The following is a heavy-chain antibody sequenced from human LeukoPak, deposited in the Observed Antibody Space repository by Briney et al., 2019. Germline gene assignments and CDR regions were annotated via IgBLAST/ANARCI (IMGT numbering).Heavy chain of an antibody. V-gene: IGHV1-18*01. Sequence: ASVKVSCKGSGYIFTNHDVSWVRQAPGQGLEWMGWISTYNGDTEYAEKLQGRVTMTTDISTRTAYMELRSLRSDDTAVYYCARGSSDFDHWGQGTLVTVSS. D-gene: IGHD6-13*01. J-gene: IGHJ4*02. CDR1: GYIFTNHD. CDR2: ISTYNGDT. CDR3: ARGSSDFDH.